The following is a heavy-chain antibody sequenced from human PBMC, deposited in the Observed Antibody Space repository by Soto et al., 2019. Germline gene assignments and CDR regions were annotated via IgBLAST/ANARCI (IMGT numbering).Heavy chain of an antibody. CDR1: GFTFSNAW. Sequence: EVQLAESGGSLVKPGGSLRLSCAASGFTFSNAWMNWVRQAPGKGLEWVGRIKSKADGGTTDYAAPVKGRFTISRDDSKNTLYLEMNSLKSEDTAVYYCATPGIAAAYFDYWGQGTLVTVSS. J-gene: IGHJ4*02. CDR3: ATPGIAAAYFDY. CDR2: IKSKADGGTT. V-gene: IGHV3-15*01. D-gene: IGHD6-13*01.